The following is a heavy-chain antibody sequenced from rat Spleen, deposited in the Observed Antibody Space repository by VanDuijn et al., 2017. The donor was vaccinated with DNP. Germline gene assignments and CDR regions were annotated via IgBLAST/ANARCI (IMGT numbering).Heavy chain of an antibody. CDR1: GYSITSHY. J-gene: IGHJ2*01. V-gene: IGHV3-1*01. Sequence: EVQLQESGPGLVKPSQSLSLTCSVTGYSITSHYWGWIRKFPGNKMEYIGHISYSGNTHYNPSLKSRISITRDTSKNQFFLQLNSVTTEDSATYYCARWSNFFDYWGQGVMVTVSS. CDR3: ARWSNFFDY. CDR2: ISYSGNT.